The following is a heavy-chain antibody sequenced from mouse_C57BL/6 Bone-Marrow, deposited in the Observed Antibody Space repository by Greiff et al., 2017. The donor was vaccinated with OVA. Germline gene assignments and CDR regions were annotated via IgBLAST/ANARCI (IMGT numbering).Heavy chain of an antibody. Sequence: QVQLQQPGAELVKPGASVKLSCKASGYTFTSYWMQWVKQRPGQGLEWIGEIDPSDSYTNYNQNFKGKATLTVDTSSSTAYMQLSSLTSEDSAVYYCARLWDDFDYWGQGTTLTVSS. D-gene: IGHD4-1*01. CDR1: GYTFTSYW. V-gene: IGHV1-50*01. CDR2: IDPSDSYT. CDR3: ARLWDDFDY. J-gene: IGHJ2*01.